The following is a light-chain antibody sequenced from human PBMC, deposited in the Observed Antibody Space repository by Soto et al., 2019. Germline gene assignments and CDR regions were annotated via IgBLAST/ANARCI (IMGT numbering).Light chain of an antibody. CDR2: SNS. V-gene: IGLV1-47*02. Sequence: QAVVTQPPSASATPGQRVTISCSGSSSNIGSNYVFWYQQLPETAPKVLIYSNSQRPSGVPDRFSGSKSGTSASLAISGLRSEDEADYYCSAWDDSLRGLVFGGGTKVTVL. CDR3: SAWDDSLRGLV. CDR1: SSNIGSNY. J-gene: IGLJ2*01.